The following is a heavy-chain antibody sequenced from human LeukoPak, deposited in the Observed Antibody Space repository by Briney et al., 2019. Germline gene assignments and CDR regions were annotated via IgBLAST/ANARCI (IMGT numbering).Heavy chain of an antibody. Sequence: GASVKVPCKASGYTFTGYYMHWVRQAPGQGLEWMGWINPNSGGTNYAQKFQGRVTMTRDTSISTAYMELSRLRSDDTAVYYCARVYSNYAGVYPFDYWGQGTLVTVSS. D-gene: IGHD4-11*01. J-gene: IGHJ4*02. V-gene: IGHV1-2*02. CDR2: INPNSGGT. CDR1: GYTFTGYY. CDR3: ARVYSNYAGVYPFDY.